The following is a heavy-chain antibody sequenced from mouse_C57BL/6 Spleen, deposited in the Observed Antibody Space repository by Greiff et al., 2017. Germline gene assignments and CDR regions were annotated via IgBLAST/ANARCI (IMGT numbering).Heavy chain of an antibody. CDR3: ASEDGSRFAY. D-gene: IGHD1-1*01. V-gene: IGHV2-6*01. Sequence: VQVVESGPGLVAPSQSLSITCTVSGFSLTSYGVDWVRQSPGKGLEWLGVIWGVGSTNYNSALKSRLSISKDNSKSQVFLKMNSLQTDDTAMYYGASEDGSRFAYWGQGTLVTVSA. CDR2: IWGVGST. CDR1: GFSLTSYG. J-gene: IGHJ3*01.